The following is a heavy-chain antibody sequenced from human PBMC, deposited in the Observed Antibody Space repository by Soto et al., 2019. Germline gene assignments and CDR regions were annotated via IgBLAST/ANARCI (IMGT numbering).Heavy chain of an antibody. CDR3: GVHTTGLLDY. V-gene: IGHV3-33*03. CDR2: IWYDGNKK. CDR1: GFSFSSSG. D-gene: IGHD1-1*01. Sequence: QVHLVESGGGVVQPGRSLRLSCAASGFSFSSSGMHWVRQAPGKGLEWVAVIWYDGNKKYYGDSVRGRFTISRDNSKNTLYLEMNSLRAEDTAVYYCGVHTTGLLDYWGQGTLVTVSS. J-gene: IGHJ4*02.